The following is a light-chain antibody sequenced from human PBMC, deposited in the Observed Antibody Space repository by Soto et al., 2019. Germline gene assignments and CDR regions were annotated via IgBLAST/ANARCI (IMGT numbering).Light chain of an antibody. J-gene: IGKJ1*01. CDR1: QSISSNY. CDR3: QRDDNSSWT. Sequence: EIVLTQSPGILSLSPGERASLSCGASQSISSNYLAWYQQKPGQAPRLLIYGTSSRAAGIPDRFTGSGSGTDFTLTISRLEPEDFAVYYCQRDDNSSWTFGPGTKVDIK. CDR2: GTS. V-gene: IGKV3-20*01.